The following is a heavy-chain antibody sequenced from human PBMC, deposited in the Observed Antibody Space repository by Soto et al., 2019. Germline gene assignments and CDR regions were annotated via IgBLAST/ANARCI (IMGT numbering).Heavy chain of an antibody. CDR1: GGSFSGYY. D-gene: IGHD6-6*01. J-gene: IGHJ6*02. CDR3: ARLRRSSSYYYYGMDV. CDR2: INHSGST. V-gene: IGHV4-34*01. Sequence: QVQLQQWGAGLLKPSETLSLTCAVYGGSFSGYYWSWIRQPPGKGLEWIGEINHSGSTNYNPSLKSRVTMSVDTSKNQFSLKLSSVTAADTAVYYCARLRRSSSYYYYGMDVWGQGTTVTVSS.